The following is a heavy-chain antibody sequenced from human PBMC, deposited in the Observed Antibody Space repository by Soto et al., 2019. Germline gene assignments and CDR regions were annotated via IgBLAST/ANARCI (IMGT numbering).Heavy chain of an antibody. D-gene: IGHD1-26*01. CDR2: FHTRGSS. J-gene: IGHJ5*01. CDR1: GGSPTSGDYY. CDR3: ARATYSGSPIDS. Sequence: SETLSVTCTVSGGSPTSGDYYWSWTRQSTGQGLKWIGSFHTRGSSNYNPPFKNQATTSVDTSKIQFSLRLSSVTAADTALYYCARATYSGSPIDSWGHGTRVTVS. V-gene: IGHV4-39*01.